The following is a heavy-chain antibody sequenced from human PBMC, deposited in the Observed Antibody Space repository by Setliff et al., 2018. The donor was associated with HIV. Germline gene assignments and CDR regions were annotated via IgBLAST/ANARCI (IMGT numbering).Heavy chain of an antibody. CDR1: GYTFTRYA. J-gene: IGHJ4*02. Sequence: GASVKVSCKASGYTFTRYAISWVRQAPGQGLEWMGRIIPNSAGTNYAQKFQGRVTMTRDTSISTAYMELSRLRSDDTAVYYCARDYSGYDLVSGFWGQGTLVTVSS. V-gene: IGHV1-2*06. CDR2: IIPNSAGT. D-gene: IGHD5-12*01. CDR3: ARDYSGYDLVSGF.